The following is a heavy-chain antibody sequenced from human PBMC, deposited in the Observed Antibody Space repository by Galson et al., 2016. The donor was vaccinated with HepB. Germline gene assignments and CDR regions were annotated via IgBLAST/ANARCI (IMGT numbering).Heavy chain of an antibody. CDR3: ANLTPSSVDWDY. D-gene: IGHD3-9*01. J-gene: IGHJ4*02. V-gene: IGHV3-64D*06. CDR1: GFNFSSSA. Sequence: SLRLSCAASGFNFSSSALHWVRQAPGKGLEFVSGISSNGGGRYYADSVKGRFTISRDNSKNTVYLQMSSLRAEDTAVYYCANLTPSSVDWDYWGQGTLVTVSS. CDR2: ISSNGGGR.